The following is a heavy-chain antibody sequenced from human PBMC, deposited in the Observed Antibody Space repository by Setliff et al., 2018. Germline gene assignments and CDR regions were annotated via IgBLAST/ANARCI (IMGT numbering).Heavy chain of an antibody. CDR3: VRDAGWQYDDYAGVYFPH. V-gene: IGHV1-18*04. Sequence: ASVKVSCKASGYTFIGYYMYWVRQAPGQGLEWMGWISTYTANTKYAQRFQGRVTMTTDTSTSTAYMELRSLRSDDTAVYYCVRDAGWQYDDYAGVYFPHWGQGTLVTVSS. J-gene: IGHJ1*01. D-gene: IGHD4-17*01. CDR1: GYTFIGYY. CDR2: ISTYTANT.